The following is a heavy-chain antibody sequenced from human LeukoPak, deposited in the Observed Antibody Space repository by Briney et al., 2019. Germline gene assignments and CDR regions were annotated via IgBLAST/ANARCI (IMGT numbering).Heavy chain of an antibody. CDR2: INTEGTTT. J-gene: IGHJ4*02. Sequence: GGSLRLSCAASGFPLDTYWMHWVRQAPGKGLVWVSRINTEGTTTNYADSVKGRFTISRDNAKNTLYLQMNSLTVEDTAVYFCAKRGVVIRVILVGFHKEAYYFDSWGQGALVTVSS. V-gene: IGHV3-74*01. D-gene: IGHD3-22*01. CDR3: AKRGVVIRVILVGFHKEAYYFDS. CDR1: GFPLDTYW.